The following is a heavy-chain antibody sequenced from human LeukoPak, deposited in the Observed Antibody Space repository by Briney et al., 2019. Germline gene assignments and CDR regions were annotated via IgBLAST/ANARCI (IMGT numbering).Heavy chain of an antibody. V-gene: IGHV1-69*13. CDR2: IIPIFGTA. Sequence: RASVKVSCKASGGTSSSYAISWVRQAPGQGLEWMGGIIPIFGTANYAQKFQGRVTITADESTSTAYMELSSLRSEDTAVYYCARAEAGSYSAFDIWGQGTMVTVSS. D-gene: IGHD1-26*01. CDR3: ARAEAGSYSAFDI. CDR1: GGTSSSYA. J-gene: IGHJ3*02.